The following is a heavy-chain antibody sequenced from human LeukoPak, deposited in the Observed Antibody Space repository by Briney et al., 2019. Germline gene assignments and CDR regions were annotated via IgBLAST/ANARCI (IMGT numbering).Heavy chain of an antibody. D-gene: IGHD2-21*02. CDR1: GGSISSGDYY. CDR3: ARRHCGGDCEFDY. Sequence: SQTLSLTCTVSGGSISSGDYYWSWIRQPPGKGLEWIGYIYYSGSTYYNPSLKSRVTISVDTSKNQFSLKLSSVTAADTAVYYCARRHCGGDCEFDYWGQGTQVTVSS. CDR2: IYYSGST. J-gene: IGHJ4*02. V-gene: IGHV4-30-4*01.